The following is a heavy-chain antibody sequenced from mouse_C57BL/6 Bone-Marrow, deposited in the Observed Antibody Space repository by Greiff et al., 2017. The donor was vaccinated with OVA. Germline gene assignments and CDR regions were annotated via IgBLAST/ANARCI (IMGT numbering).Heavy chain of an antibody. Sequence: VQLQQSGPELVKPGASVKISCKASGYTFTDYYMNWVKQSHGKSLEWIGDINPNNGGTSYNQKFKGKATLTVDKSSSTAYMELRSLTSEDSAVYYCAGFYYYGSSFYYFDYWGQGTTLTVSS. D-gene: IGHD1-1*01. CDR2: INPNNGGT. CDR3: AGFYYYGSSFYYFDY. J-gene: IGHJ2*01. CDR1: GYTFTDYY. V-gene: IGHV1-26*01.